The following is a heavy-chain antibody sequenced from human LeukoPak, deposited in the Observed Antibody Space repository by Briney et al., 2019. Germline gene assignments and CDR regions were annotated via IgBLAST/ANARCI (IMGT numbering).Heavy chain of an antibody. Sequence: GESLKFSCKGSGYSFTSYWIGWVRQLPGKGLEWMGIIWPGESDNRYSPSFQGQVIMSGDKSISTAYLQWRSLKASDTAMYYCARLSSYWSGGSCYEYNWFDPWGQGTLVTVSS. CDR2: IWPGESDN. D-gene: IGHD2-15*01. J-gene: IGHJ5*02. CDR1: GYSFTSYW. CDR3: ARLSSYWSGGSCYEYNWFDP. V-gene: IGHV5-51*01.